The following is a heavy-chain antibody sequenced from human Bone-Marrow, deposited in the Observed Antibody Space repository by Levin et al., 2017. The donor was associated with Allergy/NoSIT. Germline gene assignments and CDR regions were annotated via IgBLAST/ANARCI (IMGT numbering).Heavy chain of an antibody. Sequence: GGSLRLSCAASGFTFSSYWMSWVRQAPGKGLEWVANIKQDGSEKYYVDSVKGRFTISRDNAKNSLYLQMNSLRAEDTAVYYCARDGAGVSLKYCSGGSCYVYWGQGTLVTVSS. V-gene: IGHV3-7*03. CDR2: IKQDGSEK. CDR3: ARDGAGVSLKYCSGGSCYVY. D-gene: IGHD2-15*01. CDR1: GFTFSSYW. J-gene: IGHJ4*02.